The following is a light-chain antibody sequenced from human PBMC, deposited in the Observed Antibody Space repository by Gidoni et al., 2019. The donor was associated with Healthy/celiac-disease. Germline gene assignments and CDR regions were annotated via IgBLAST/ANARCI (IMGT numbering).Light chain of an antibody. CDR3: QQSYSTGGLT. V-gene: IGKV1-39*01. Sequence: QLTKPQSSLSASVGDRVTITCRASQSISSYLNWYQQNPGKAPKLLIYPASSLKSGGPSRFSGSGSGTDFTLNISSLQPEDLATDDWQQSYSTGGLTFGPGTKVDIK. CDR2: PAS. J-gene: IGKJ3*01. CDR1: QSISSY.